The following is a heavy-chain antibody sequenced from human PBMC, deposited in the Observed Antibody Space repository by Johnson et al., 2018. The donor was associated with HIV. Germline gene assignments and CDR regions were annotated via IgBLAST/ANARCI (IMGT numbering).Heavy chain of an antibody. CDR1: GFTFSSYA. J-gene: IGHJ3*02. CDR3: ARVRGGTGHGAFDI. Sequence: QVQLVESGGGVVQPGRSLRLSCAASGFTFSSYAMHWVRQAPGKGLEWVAVISYDGSNKYYADSVKGRFTISRDNSKNTLDLQMNSLRTEDTAGYYCARVRGGTGHGAFDIWGQGTMVTVSS. V-gene: IGHV3-30-3*01. D-gene: IGHD3/OR15-3a*01. CDR2: ISYDGSNK.